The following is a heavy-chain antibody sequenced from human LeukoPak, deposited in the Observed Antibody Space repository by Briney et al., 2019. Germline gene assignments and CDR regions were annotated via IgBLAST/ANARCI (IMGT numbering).Heavy chain of an antibody. Sequence: PGGSLRLSCAASGFTFSSYGMHWVRQAPGKGLEWVAVIWYDGSNKYYVDSVKGRFTISRDNAKNSLYLQMNSLRAEGTAVYYCARGNTRGGTMIVPIEYFDYCGQGTLVTVSS. CDR2: IWYDGSNK. CDR3: ARGNTRGGTMIVPIEYFDY. J-gene: IGHJ4*02. D-gene: IGHD3-22*01. CDR1: GFTFSSYG. V-gene: IGHV3-33*01.